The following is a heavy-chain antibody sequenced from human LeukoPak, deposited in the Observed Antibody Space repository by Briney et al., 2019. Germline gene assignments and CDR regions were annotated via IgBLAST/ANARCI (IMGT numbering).Heavy chain of an antibody. CDR3: AKMSLSYGNDAFDI. CDR2: IRGGGANP. Sequence: GGSLRLSCSASGFTFITYPLHWVRQAPGKGLQWVSSIRGGGANPTYIESVKGRFTISRDNSKNTLYLQMSSLRAEDTAVYYCAKMSLSYGNDAFDIWGQGTMVTVSS. J-gene: IGHJ3*02. CDR1: GFTFITYP. V-gene: IGHV3-23*01. D-gene: IGHD3-16*01.